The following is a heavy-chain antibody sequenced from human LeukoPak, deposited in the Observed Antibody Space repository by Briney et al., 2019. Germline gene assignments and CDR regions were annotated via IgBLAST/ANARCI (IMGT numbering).Heavy chain of an antibody. CDR3: ARALSSLRVYYFDY. V-gene: IGHV1-2*02. CDR1: GYTFTGYY. Sequence: ASVNLSCKASGYTFTGYYIHWVRQAPGQGLEWMGWINPNSGGTNYAQNLEGRVTMTRDTSISTAYMELSSLTSDDTAVYYCARALSSLRVYYFDYWGQGTLVTVSS. D-gene: IGHD6-6*01. CDR2: INPNSGGT. J-gene: IGHJ4*02.